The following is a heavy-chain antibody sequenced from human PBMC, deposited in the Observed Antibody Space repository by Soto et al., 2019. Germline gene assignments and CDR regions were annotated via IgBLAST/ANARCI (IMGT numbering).Heavy chain of an antibody. J-gene: IGHJ4*02. CDR2: IRTSAQGGAT. D-gene: IGHD1-20*01. Sequence: EVQLVESGGGLVKPGESLRLSCAASGFNFNSAWLNWVRQAPGKGLEWVGRIRTSAQGGATDYAAPVKDRFTISRDDSKTTLYLQMNSPKTEDTAVYYCTTDITVASPYGGRWGQGTLVTISS. CDR1: GFNFNSAW. V-gene: IGHV3-15*07. CDR3: TTDITVASPYGGR.